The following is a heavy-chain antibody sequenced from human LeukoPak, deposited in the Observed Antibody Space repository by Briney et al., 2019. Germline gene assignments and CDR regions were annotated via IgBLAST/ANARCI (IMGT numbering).Heavy chain of an antibody. CDR1: GGSISSYY. CDR3: ARDKRGYSYGYYFDY. D-gene: IGHD5-18*01. Sequence: PSETLSLTCTVSGGSISSYYWSWIRQPPGKGLEWIGYIYYSGSTNYNPSLKSRVTISVDTSKNQFSLKLSSVTAADTAVYYCARDKRGYSYGYYFDYWGQGTLVTVSS. V-gene: IGHV4-59*01. CDR2: IYYSGST. J-gene: IGHJ4*02.